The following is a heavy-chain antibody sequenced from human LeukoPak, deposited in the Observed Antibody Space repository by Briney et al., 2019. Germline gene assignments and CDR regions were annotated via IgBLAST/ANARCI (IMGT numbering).Heavy chain of an antibody. J-gene: IGHJ3*02. CDR3: ARDMIADGFDI. CDR1: GGTFSNYG. CDR2: IIPIFGTV. V-gene: IGHV1-69*05. D-gene: IGHD2-21*01. Sequence: SVKVSCKASGGTFSNYGISWVRQAPGQGLEWMGGIIPIFGTVNYAQKFQGRVTITTDESTSTAYMELSSLRSEDTAVYYCARDMIADGFDIWGQGTMVTVSS.